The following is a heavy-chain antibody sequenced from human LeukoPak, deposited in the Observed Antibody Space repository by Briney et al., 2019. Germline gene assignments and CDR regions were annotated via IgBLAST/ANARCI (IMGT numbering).Heavy chain of an antibody. Sequence: SETLSLTCTVSGGSINSGDYYWSWNRQPPGKGLEWIGYISDSGSTYYNPSLKSRVTISVDTSKNQFSLRLSSVTAADTAVYFCASRGYSDYFDHWGQGTLVTVSS. J-gene: IGHJ4*02. D-gene: IGHD5-18*01. CDR2: ISDSGST. CDR3: ASRGYSDYFDH. V-gene: IGHV4-30-4*08. CDR1: GGSINSGDYY.